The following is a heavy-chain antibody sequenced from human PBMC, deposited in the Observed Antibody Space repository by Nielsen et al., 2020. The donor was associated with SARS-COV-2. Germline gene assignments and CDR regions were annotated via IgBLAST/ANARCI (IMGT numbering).Heavy chain of an antibody. CDR3: ARLRSIAAAGENPSDY. Sequence: SETLSLTCAVSGGSISSGGYSWSWIRQPPGKGLEWIGYIYHSGSTYYNPSLKSRVTISVDTSKNQFSLKLSSVTAADTAVYYCARLRSIAAAGENPSDYWGQGTLVTVSS. CDR2: IYHSGST. J-gene: IGHJ4*02. D-gene: IGHD6-13*01. CDR1: GGSISSGGYS. V-gene: IGHV4-30-2*01.